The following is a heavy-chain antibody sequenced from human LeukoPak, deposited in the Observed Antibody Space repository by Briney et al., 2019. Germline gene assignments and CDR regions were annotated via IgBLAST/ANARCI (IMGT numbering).Heavy chain of an antibody. CDR1: GGSISSYY. D-gene: IGHD1-26*01. CDR3: ARDNRVGATRRSAFDI. V-gene: IGHV4-4*07. CDR2: IYTSGST. J-gene: IGHJ3*02. Sequence: SETLYLTCTVAGGSISSYYGSWIRQPAGKGLEWIGRIYTSGSTNYNPSLKRRVTMSVDTSKNQFSLKLSSVTAADTAVYYCARDNRVGATRRSAFDIWGQGTMVTVSS.